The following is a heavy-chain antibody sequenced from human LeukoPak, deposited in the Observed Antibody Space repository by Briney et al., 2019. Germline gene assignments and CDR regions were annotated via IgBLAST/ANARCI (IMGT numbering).Heavy chain of an antibody. CDR3: ARGGHDAFDI. Sequence: PSQTLPLTCAVSGGSISSGGYSWSWIRQPPGKGLEWIGYIYHSGSTYYNPSLKSRVTISVDRSKNQFSLKLSSVTAADTAVYYCARGGHDAFDIWGQGTMVTVSS. CDR1: GGSISSGGYS. V-gene: IGHV4-30-2*01. D-gene: IGHD3-16*01. J-gene: IGHJ3*02. CDR2: IYHSGST.